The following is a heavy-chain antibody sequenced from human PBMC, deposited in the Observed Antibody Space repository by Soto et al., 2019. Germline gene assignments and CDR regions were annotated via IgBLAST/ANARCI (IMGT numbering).Heavy chain of an antibody. J-gene: IGHJ4*02. D-gene: IGHD1-26*01. Sequence: SETLSITCTVSGGSISSSSYYWGWIRQPPGKGLEWIGSIFYSGSTYYNPSLKSRVTISVDTSKNQFSLKLSSVTAADTAVYYCARGLITGSQYSGGWYYFDSWGQGTQVTVS. V-gene: IGHV4-39*01. CDR3: ARGLITGSQYSGGWYYFDS. CDR1: GGSISSSSYY. CDR2: IFYSGST.